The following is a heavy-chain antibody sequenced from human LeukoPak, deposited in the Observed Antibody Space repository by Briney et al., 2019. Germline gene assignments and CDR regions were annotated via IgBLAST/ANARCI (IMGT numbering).Heavy chain of an antibody. V-gene: IGHV1-46*01. J-gene: IGHJ3*02. CDR3: ARLSCSTGSCYASVDAFDI. CDR2: INPSGGTT. Sequence: ASVTVSCKSSGYTFTNYYIYWVRQAPGQRLEWMGVINPSGGTTSYAQRFQGRLTMTRDTSTSAVYMELSSLRSEDTAVYYCARLSCSTGSCYASVDAFDIWGQGTMVTVSS. CDR1: GYTFTNYY. D-gene: IGHD2-15*01.